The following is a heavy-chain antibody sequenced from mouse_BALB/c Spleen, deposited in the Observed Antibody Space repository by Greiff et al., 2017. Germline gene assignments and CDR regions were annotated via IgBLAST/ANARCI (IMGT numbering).Heavy chain of an antibody. CDR1: GFTFSSFG. CDR2: ISSGSSTI. CDR3: AREGIYDYDGYFDV. V-gene: IGHV5-17*02. D-gene: IGHD2-4*01. Sequence: EVKLVESGGGLVQPGGSRKLSCAASGFTFSSFGMHWVRQAPEKGLEWVAYISSGSSTIYYADTVKGRFTISRDNPKNTLFLQMTSLRSEDTAMSYCAREGIYDYDGYFDVWGAGTTVTVSS. J-gene: IGHJ1*01.